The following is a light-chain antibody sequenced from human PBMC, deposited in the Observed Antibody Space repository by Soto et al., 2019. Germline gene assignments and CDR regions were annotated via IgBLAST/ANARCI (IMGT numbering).Light chain of an antibody. Sequence: QSVLPQPPSASGTPGQRGTISCSGSSSNIGSNHVYWYQQLPGTAPKLLIYSNNQRPSGVPDRFSGSKSGTSASLAISGLRSEDEADYYCAAWDDRLSGWVFGGGTKVTVL. J-gene: IGLJ3*02. V-gene: IGLV1-47*01. CDR1: SSNIGSNH. CDR2: SNN. CDR3: AAWDDRLSGWV.